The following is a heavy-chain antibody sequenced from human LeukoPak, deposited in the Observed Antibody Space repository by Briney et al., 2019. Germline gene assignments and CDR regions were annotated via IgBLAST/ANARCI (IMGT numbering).Heavy chain of an antibody. V-gene: IGHV4-59*01. CDR3: ARPYSSNWYDAFHF. Sequence: SETLSLTCTVFGAPITGYYWSWIRQPPGKGLEWIGYVSYRGSTNYSPSLKSRVTISVDTSKNQFSLKLSSVTAADTAVYYCARPYSSNWYDAFHFWGQGTMVTVSS. CDR2: VSYRGST. J-gene: IGHJ3*01. CDR1: GAPITGYY. D-gene: IGHD6-13*01.